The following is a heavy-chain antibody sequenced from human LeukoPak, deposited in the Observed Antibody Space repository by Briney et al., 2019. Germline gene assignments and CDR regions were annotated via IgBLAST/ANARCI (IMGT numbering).Heavy chain of an antibody. CDR3: ARISAAGF. V-gene: IGHV3-11*04. CDR1: GFTFSDYN. D-gene: IGHD6-13*01. Sequence: EPGGSLRLSCAASGFTFSDYNMNWVRQAPGKGLEWVSYITNGGSTIHHADSVKGRFTISRDNAKNSLYLQMNSLRAEDTAVYYCARISAAGFWGQGTLVTVSS. CDR2: ITNGGSTI. J-gene: IGHJ4*02.